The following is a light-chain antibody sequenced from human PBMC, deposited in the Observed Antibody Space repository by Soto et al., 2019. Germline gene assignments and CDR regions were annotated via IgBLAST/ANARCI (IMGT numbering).Light chain of an antibody. J-gene: IGLJ1*01. CDR3: QSYDSSLSAYV. CDR1: SSNIGAGYD. V-gene: IGLV1-40*01. CDR2: GNS. Sequence: QTVVAQPPSVSGAPGQKVTISCTGSSSNIGAGYDLHWYQQLPGTAPKLLLYGNSNRPSGVPDRFSGSKSGTSASLAITGLQAEDEADYYCQSYDSSLSAYVFGTGTKLNVL.